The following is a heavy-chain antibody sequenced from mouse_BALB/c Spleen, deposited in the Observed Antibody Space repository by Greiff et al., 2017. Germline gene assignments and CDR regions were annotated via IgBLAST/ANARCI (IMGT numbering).Heavy chain of an antibody. CDR2: ISYDGSN. J-gene: IGHJ3*01. Sequence: DVKLQESGPGLVKPSQSLSLTCSVTGYSITSGYYWNWIRQFPGNKLEWMGYISYDGSNNYNPSLKNRISITRDTSKNQFFLKLNSVTTEDTATYYCAREEATARLAYWGQGTLVTVSA. CDR3: AREEATARLAY. V-gene: IGHV3-6*02. CDR1: GYSITSGYY. D-gene: IGHD1-2*01.